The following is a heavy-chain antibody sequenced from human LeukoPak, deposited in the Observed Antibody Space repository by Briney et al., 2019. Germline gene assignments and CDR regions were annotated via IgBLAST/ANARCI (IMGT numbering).Heavy chain of an antibody. CDR3: AKYYGDYAYYYYMDV. Sequence: GGSLRLXCAASGFTFSSYAMSWVRPAPGKGLEWVSAISGSGGSTYYADSVKGRFTISRDNSKNTLYLQMNSLRAEDTAVYYCAKYYGDYAYYYYMDVWGKGTTVTVSS. J-gene: IGHJ6*03. V-gene: IGHV3-23*01. CDR2: ISGSGGST. CDR1: GFTFSSYA. D-gene: IGHD4-17*01.